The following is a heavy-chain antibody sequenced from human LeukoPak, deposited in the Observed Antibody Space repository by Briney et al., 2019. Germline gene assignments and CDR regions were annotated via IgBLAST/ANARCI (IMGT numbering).Heavy chain of an antibody. CDR2: IKQDGSEK. J-gene: IGHJ4*02. V-gene: IGHV3-7*01. CDR1: GFTFSSYW. D-gene: IGHD3-22*01. CDR3: AREGGGYYDSSGWDY. Sequence: PGGSLRLSCAASGFTFSSYWMSWVRQAPGKGLEWVANIKQDGSEKYYVDSVKGRFTISRDNSKNTLYLQMNSLRAEDTAVYYCAREGGGYYDSSGWDYWGQGTLVTVSS.